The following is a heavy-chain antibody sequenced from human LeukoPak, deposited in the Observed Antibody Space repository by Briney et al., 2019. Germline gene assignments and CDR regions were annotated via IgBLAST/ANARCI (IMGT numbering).Heavy chain of an antibody. Sequence: SETLSLTCTISGGSISSSIYYWGWIRQPPGKGLEWIGSIYYSGSTYYNPSLKSRVTISVDTSKNQFSLKLSSVTAADTAVYYCARARGDYGDSSYYYYYGMDVWGQGTTVTVSS. D-gene: IGHD4-17*01. CDR1: GGSISSSIYY. CDR3: ARARGDYGDSSYYYYYGMDV. J-gene: IGHJ6*02. V-gene: IGHV4-39*07. CDR2: IYYSGST.